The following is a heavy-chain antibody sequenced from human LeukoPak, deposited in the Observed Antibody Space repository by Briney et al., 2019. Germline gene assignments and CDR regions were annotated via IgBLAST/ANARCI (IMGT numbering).Heavy chain of an antibody. CDR2: IRYDGSNK. V-gene: IGHV3-30*02. CDR1: GFTFSSYS. Sequence: GGSLRLSCAASGFTFSSYSMNWVRQAPGKGLEWVAFIRYDGSNKYYADSVKGRFTISRDNSKNTLYLKMNSLRAEDTAVYYCAKEYNWNDADYWGQGTLVTVSS. J-gene: IGHJ4*02. CDR3: AKEYNWNDADY. D-gene: IGHD1-1*01.